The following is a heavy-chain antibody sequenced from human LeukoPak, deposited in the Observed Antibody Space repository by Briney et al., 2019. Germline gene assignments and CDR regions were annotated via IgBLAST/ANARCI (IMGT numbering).Heavy chain of an antibody. D-gene: IGHD4-17*01. J-gene: IGHJ1*01. V-gene: IGHV4-34*01. CDR2: INHSGST. CDR1: GGSFSGYY. CDR3: ARQPGYGDYVRYFQH. Sequence: SETLSLTCAVYGGSFSGYYWSWIRQPPGKGLEWIGEINHSGSTNYNPSLKSRVTISVDTSKNQFSLKLSSVTAADTAVYYCARQPGYGDYVRYFQHWGQGTLVTVSS.